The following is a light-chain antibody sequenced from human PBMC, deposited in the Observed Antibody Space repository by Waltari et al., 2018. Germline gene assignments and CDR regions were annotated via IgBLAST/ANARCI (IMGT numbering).Light chain of an antibody. CDR2: AAS. J-gene: IGKJ4*01. CDR3: QQSYSTPLT. V-gene: IGKV1-39*01. CDR1: QSIRSY. Sequence: DIQMTQSPSSLSASVGDRVTITCRASQSIRSYLNWYQQKPGKAPKLLIYAASSLQSGVPSRFSGSGSGTDFTLTISSLQPEDFATYYCQQSYSTPLTFGGGT.